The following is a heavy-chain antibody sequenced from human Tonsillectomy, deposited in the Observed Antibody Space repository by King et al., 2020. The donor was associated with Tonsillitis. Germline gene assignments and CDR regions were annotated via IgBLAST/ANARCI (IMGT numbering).Heavy chain of an antibody. CDR2: VYTSGST. D-gene: IGHD3-3*01. J-gene: IGHJ5*02. V-gene: IGHV4-61*02. CDR1: GASISSGIYY. CDR3: AREYYKFSFDP. Sequence: VPLQESGPGLVKPSQTLSLTCTVSGASISSGIYYWSWIRQPAGKGLEWIGRVYTSGSTNYNPSLKSRITMSVDTSKNQFSLKLSSVTAADTAVYYCAREYYKFSFDPWGQGALVTVSS.